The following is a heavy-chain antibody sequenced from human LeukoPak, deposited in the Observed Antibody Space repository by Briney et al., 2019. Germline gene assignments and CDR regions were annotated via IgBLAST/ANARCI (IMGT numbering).Heavy chain of an antibody. CDR2: ISGSGGST. V-gene: IGHV3-23*01. CDR1: GFTFSSYS. Sequence: GGSLRLSCAASGFTFSSYSMNWVRQAPGKGLEWVSAISGSGGSTYYADSVKGRFTISRDNSKNTLYLQMNSLRAEDTAVYYCAKEISNRLWYYGMDVWGQGTTVTVSS. D-gene: IGHD4-11*01. J-gene: IGHJ6*02. CDR3: AKEISNRLWYYGMDV.